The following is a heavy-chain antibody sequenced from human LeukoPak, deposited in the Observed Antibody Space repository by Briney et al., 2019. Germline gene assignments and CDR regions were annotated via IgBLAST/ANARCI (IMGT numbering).Heavy chain of an antibody. V-gene: IGHV3-33*01. Sequence: GGSLRLSCEASGFIFSNYGMHWDRQAPGKGLEWLALIWYEGQTKFYADSVEGRFTISRDNSGNTLFLHMTNLRVEDTAVYYCAREWGRIAVAGGPGYWGQGALVTVSS. CDR3: AREWGRIAVAGGPGY. J-gene: IGHJ4*02. CDR2: IWYEGQTK. CDR1: GFIFSNYG. D-gene: IGHD6-19*01.